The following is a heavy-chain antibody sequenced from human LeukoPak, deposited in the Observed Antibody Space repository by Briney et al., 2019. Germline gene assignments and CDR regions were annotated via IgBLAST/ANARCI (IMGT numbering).Heavy chain of an antibody. V-gene: IGHV3-23*01. CDR2: ISDTGKKT. D-gene: IGHD3-22*01. CDR3: AKRGVVIRVILVGFHKEAYYFDS. J-gene: IGHJ4*02. CDR1: GITLSNYG. Sequence: GGSLRHSCEVSGITLSNYGMTWVRQAPGKGLEWVAGISDTGKKTNYADSVKGRFTISRDNPQNTLYLQMNSLRAEDTAVYFCAKRGVVIRVILVGFHKEAYYFDSWGQGALVTVSS.